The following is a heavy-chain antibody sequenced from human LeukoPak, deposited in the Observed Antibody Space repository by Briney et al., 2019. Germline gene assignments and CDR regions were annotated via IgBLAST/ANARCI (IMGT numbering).Heavy chain of an antibody. CDR1: GGSISSGGYY. Sequence: SETLSLTCTVSGGSISSGGYYWSWIRQHPGKGLEWIEYIYYSGSTYYNPSLKSRVTISVDTSKNQFSLKLSSVTAADTAVYYCARREYYYDSSGTGNWFDPWGQGTLVTVSS. CDR3: ARREYYYDSSGTGNWFDP. D-gene: IGHD3-22*01. J-gene: IGHJ5*02. CDR2: IYYSGST. V-gene: IGHV4-31*03.